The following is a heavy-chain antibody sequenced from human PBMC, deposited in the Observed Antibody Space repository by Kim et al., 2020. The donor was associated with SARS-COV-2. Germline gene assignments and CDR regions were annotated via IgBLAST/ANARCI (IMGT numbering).Heavy chain of an antibody. CDR1: NGSFSGYS. CDR3: ASSAIGSDY. CDR2: INHSGST. Sequence: SETLSLTCAVYNGSFSGYSWSWIRQPPGKGPEWIGEINHSGSTDYNPSLMSRVTISLDTSKRQFSLKLSTVTAADTAMYYCASSAIGSDYWRQGTLVT. V-gene: IGHV4-34*01. J-gene: IGHJ4*02. D-gene: IGHD3-22*01.